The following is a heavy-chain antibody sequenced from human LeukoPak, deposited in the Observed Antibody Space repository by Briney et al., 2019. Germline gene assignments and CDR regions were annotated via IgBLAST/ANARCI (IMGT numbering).Heavy chain of an antibody. V-gene: IGHV5-51*01. J-gene: IGHJ4*02. D-gene: IGHD3-10*01. CDR3: ILAADGFDY. CDR1: GYNFANYW. Sequence: GESLKISCKGSGYNFANYWIGWVRQMPGKGLEWMGTIYPGNSDTRYSPSFQGQVTISAGKSISTAHLQWSSLKASDTAMYYCILAADGFDYWGQGTLVTVSS. CDR2: IYPGNSDT.